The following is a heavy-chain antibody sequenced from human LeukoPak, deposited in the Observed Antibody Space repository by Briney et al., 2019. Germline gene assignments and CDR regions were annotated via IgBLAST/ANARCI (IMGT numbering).Heavy chain of an antibody. V-gene: IGHV3-30*04. CDR3: AREGKPRDPVYYYDSSGYYYFDY. CDR1: GFTFSSYA. J-gene: IGHJ4*02. Sequence: GGSLRLSCAASGFTFSSYAMHWVRQASGKGLEWVAVISYDGSNKYYADSVKGRFTISRDNSKNTLYLQMNSLRAEDTAVYYCAREGKPRDPVYYYDSSGYYYFDYWGQGTLVTVSS. D-gene: IGHD3-22*01. CDR2: ISYDGSNK.